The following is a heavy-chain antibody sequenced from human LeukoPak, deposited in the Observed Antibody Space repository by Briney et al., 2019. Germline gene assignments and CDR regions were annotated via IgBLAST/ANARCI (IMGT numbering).Heavy chain of an antibody. CDR2: ISGSSDST. D-gene: IGHD6-13*01. J-gene: IGHJ4*02. CDR1: GFTFSSYS. CDR3: AKALAAAGTAFDY. V-gene: IGHV3-23*01. Sequence: PGGSLRLSCAASGFTFSSYSMMWVHQAPGKGLEWVSTISGSSDSTYYADSVKGRFTISRDNSKNTLYLQMNSLRAEDTAVYYCAKALAAAGTAFDYWGQGTLVTVSS.